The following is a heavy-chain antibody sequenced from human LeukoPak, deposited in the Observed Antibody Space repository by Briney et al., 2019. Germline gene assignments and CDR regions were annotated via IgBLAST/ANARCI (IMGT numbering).Heavy chain of an antibody. D-gene: IGHD3-3*01. CDR3: ARSRGDFWSAYYKNPDDTFDI. J-gene: IGHJ3*02. V-gene: IGHV1-18*01. CDR2: ISGYNGNT. CDR1: GYTFTNYA. Sequence: ASVKVSCKASGYTFTNYAISWVRQAPGQGLEWMGWISGYNGNTNYAQNLQGRVTMTTDTSTSTAYMELRSLRSDDTAVYYCARSRGDFWSAYYKNPDDTFDIWGQGTMVTVSS.